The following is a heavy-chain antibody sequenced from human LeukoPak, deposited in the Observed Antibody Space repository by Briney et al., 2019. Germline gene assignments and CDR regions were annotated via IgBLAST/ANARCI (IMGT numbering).Heavy chain of an antibody. Sequence: ASVKVSCKASGYTFTSYGISWVRQAPGQGLEWMRWISAYNGNTNYAQKLQGRVTMTTDTSTSTAYMELRSLRSDDTAVYYCARGAYYYDSSDPFDPWGQGTLVTVSS. CDR2: ISAYNGNT. CDR3: ARGAYYYDSSDPFDP. J-gene: IGHJ5*02. V-gene: IGHV1-18*01. D-gene: IGHD3-22*01. CDR1: GYTFTSYG.